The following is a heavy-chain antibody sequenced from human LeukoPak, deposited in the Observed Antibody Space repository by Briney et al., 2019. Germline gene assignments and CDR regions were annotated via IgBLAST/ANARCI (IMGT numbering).Heavy chain of an antibody. V-gene: IGHV1-2*04. D-gene: IGHD6-19*01. J-gene: IGHJ4*02. CDR3: ARGLAVAGSRSDY. CDR2: INPNSGGT. Sequence: GASVNVSCTASGHTFTAYYMHWVRPAPGQGLEWMGWINPNSGGTNYAQKFQGWVTMTRDTSISTAYMELSRLRSDDTAVYYCARGLAVAGSRSDYWGQGTLVTVSS. CDR1: GHTFTAYY.